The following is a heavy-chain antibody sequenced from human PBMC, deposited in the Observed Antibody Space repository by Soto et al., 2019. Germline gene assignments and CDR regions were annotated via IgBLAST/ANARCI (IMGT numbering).Heavy chain of an antibody. V-gene: IGHV2-5*02. Sequence: QITLKESGPTLVKPTQTLTLTCTFSGFSLSTSGVGVGWIRQPPGKALEWLALIYWDDDKRYSPSLKSRLTITKDTSKHLVVLTMTNMDPVETATYYCAHSRCGGDCYPQVNWFDPWCQGTLVSVSS. D-gene: IGHD2-21*02. J-gene: IGHJ5*02. CDR3: AHSRCGGDCYPQVNWFDP. CDR1: GFSLSTSGVG. CDR2: IYWDDDK.